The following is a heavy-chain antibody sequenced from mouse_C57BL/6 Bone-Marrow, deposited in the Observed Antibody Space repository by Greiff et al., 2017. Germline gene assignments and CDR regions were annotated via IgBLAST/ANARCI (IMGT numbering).Heavy chain of an antibody. D-gene: IGHD2-1*01. Sequence: EVQGVESGGGLVKPGGSLKLSCAASGFTFSSYTMSWVRQTPEKRLEWVATISGGGGNTYYPDSVKGRFTISRDNAKNTLYLQMSSLRSEDTALYYCARHLPYYGNWYFDVWGTGTTVTVSS. CDR3: ARHLPYYGNWYFDV. CDR1: GFTFSSYT. J-gene: IGHJ1*03. V-gene: IGHV5-9*01. CDR2: ISGGGGNT.